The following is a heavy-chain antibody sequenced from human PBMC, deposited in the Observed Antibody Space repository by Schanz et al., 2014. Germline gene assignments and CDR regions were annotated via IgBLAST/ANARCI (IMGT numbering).Heavy chain of an antibody. CDR3: ARSAGRDFWSGYYTRFDN. V-gene: IGHV1-3*04. Sequence: QVQLVQSGAEVKKPGASVKVSCKASEYSFTSYSMHWVRQAPGQRLEWMGWINTGSGDTKYSQNFQGRVTITTDTSTSTAYMEPRSLRSDDTTVYYWARSAGRDFWSGYYTRFDNWGQGTLVTVSS. J-gene: IGHJ4*02. CDR1: EYSFTSYS. D-gene: IGHD3-3*01. CDR2: INTGSGDT.